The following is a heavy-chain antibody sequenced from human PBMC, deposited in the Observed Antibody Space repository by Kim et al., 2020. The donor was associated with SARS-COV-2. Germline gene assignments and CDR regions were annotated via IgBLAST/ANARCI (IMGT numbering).Heavy chain of an antibody. CDR3: ARWSRPVDY. J-gene: IGHJ4*02. V-gene: IGHV4-34*01. D-gene: IGHD3-3*01. CDR2: INPYGST. CDR1: GASFSGYY. Sequence: SETLCLTCTVSGASFSGYYWTWIRQPPGKGLEWVGEINPYGSTNYNPSLKGRGTISVDTSKNQLSLKVRSVTAADTAVYYCARWSRPVDYWGQGTLAT.